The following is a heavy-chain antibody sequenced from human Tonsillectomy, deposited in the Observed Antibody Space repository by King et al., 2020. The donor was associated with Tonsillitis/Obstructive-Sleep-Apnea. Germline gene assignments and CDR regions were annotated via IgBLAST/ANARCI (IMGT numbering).Heavy chain of an antibody. J-gene: IGHJ4*02. CDR1: GFTFSAYP. V-gene: IGHV3-30*04. D-gene: IGHD1-26*01. CDR3: ASGTGTYYWGLDY. CDR2: ISYDGGNK. Sequence: VQLVESGGGVVQPGRSLRLSCAASGFTFSAYPMHWVRQAPGKGLEWVAVISYDGGNKYYADSVKGRFTISRDNSKNTLYMQMNSLIAEDTAVYYCASGTGTYYWGLDYWGQGTLVTVSS.